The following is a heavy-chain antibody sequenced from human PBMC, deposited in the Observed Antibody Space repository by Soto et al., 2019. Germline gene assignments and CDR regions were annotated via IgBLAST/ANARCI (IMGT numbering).Heavy chain of an antibody. V-gene: IGHV1-18*01. CDR1: GYTFTSYG. Sequence: QVQLVQSGAEVKKPGASVKVSCKASGYTFTSYGISWVRQAPGQGLEWMGWISAYNGNTNYAQKLHGRDTMTTDAATGTAYMELRSLSCDETAVYYCAREDCISTSCHVSYWGQGTLVIVSS. CDR2: ISAYNGNT. D-gene: IGHD2-2*01. J-gene: IGHJ4*02. CDR3: AREDCISTSCHVSY.